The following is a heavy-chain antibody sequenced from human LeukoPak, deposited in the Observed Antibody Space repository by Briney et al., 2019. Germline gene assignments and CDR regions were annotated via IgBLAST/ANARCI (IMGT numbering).Heavy chain of an antibody. V-gene: IGHV3-21*01. CDR1: GFTFSSYS. CDR3: ATGTTVTTGDY. CDR2: ISSSSSYI. J-gene: IGHJ4*02. D-gene: IGHD4-17*01. Sequence: PGGSLRLSCAASGFTFSSYSMNWVRQAPGKGLEWVSSISSSSSYIYYADSVKGRFTISRDNAKNSLYLQMNSLRAEDTAVYYCATGTTVTTGDYWGQGTLVTVSS.